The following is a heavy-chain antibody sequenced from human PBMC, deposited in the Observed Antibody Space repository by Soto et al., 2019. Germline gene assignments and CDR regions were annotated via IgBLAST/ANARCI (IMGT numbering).Heavy chain of an antibody. CDR1: GYTFTGYY. CDR3: ARGGGLLWFFPVSNPDY. Sequence: GASVKVSCKASGYTFTGYYMHWVRQAPGQGLEWMGIINPSGGSTSYAQKFQGRVTMTRDTSTSTVYMELSSLRSEDTAVYYCARGGGLLWFFPVSNPDYWGQGTLVTVSS. J-gene: IGHJ4*02. CDR2: INPSGGST. D-gene: IGHD3-10*01. V-gene: IGHV1-46*01.